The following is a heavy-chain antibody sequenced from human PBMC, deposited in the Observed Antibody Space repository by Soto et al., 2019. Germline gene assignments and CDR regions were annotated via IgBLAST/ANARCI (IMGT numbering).Heavy chain of an antibody. Sequence: SETLSLTCAVYGGSFSGYYWSWIRQPPGKGLEWIGEINHSGSTNYNPSLKSRVTISVDTSKNQFSLKLSSVTAADTAVYYCARGRGAFDYWGQGTLVTVSS. J-gene: IGHJ4*02. CDR2: INHSGST. D-gene: IGHD1-26*01. CDR1: GGSFSGYY. V-gene: IGHV4-34*01. CDR3: ARGRGAFDY.